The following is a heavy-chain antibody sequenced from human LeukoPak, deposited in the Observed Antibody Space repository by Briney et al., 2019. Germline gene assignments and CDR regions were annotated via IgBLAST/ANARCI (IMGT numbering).Heavy chain of an antibody. CDR3: ARTGTQRSYYYYYMDV. Sequence: PGGSLRLSCAASGFTFSSYSMNWVRQAPGKGLEWVSYISSSSSTIYYADSVKGRFTISRDNAKNSLYLQMNSLRAEDTAVYYCARTGTQRSYYYYYMDVWGKGTTVTVSS. D-gene: IGHD1-7*01. CDR1: GFTFSSYS. V-gene: IGHV3-48*01. J-gene: IGHJ6*03. CDR2: ISSSSSTI.